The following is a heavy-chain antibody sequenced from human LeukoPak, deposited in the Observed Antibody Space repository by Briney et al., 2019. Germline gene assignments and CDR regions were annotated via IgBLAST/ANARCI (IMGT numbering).Heavy chain of an antibody. CDR3: AKDLGSSGWYFKGYFDY. J-gene: IGHJ4*02. CDR1: GFTFSSYS. Sequence: PGGSLRLSCAASGFTFSSYSMNWVRQAPGKGLEWVSSISSSSSYIYYADSVKGRFTISRDNSKNTLYLQMNSLRAEDTAVYYCAKDLGSSGWYFKGYFDYWGQGTLVAVSS. D-gene: IGHD6-19*01. V-gene: IGHV3-21*04. CDR2: ISSSSSYI.